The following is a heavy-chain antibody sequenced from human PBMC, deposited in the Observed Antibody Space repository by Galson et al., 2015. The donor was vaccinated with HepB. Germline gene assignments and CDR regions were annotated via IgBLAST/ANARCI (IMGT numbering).Heavy chain of an antibody. J-gene: IGHJ6*02. CDR3: ARSGYGSGSYLSFPYYYYYGMDV. D-gene: IGHD3-10*01. V-gene: IGHV3-21*01. Sequence: SLRLSCAASGFTFSSYSMNWVRQAPGKGLEWVSSISSSSSYIYYADSVKGRFTISRDNAKNSLYLQMNSLRAEDTAVYYCARSGYGSGSYLSFPYYYYYGMDVWGQGTTVTVSS. CDR1: GFTFSSYS. CDR2: ISSSSSYI.